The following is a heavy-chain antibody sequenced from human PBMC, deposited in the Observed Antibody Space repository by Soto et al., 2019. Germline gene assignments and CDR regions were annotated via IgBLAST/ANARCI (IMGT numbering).Heavy chain of an antibody. Sequence: GGSLRLSCAASGFTFSNAWMSWVRQAPGKGLEWVGRIKSKTDGGTTDYAAPVKGRFTISRDDSKNTLYLQVNSLKTEDTAVYYCTTGMYSSSSGVGSGYYYYGMDVWGQGTTVTVSS. CDR3: TTGMYSSSSGVGSGYYYYGMDV. V-gene: IGHV3-15*01. CDR2: IKSKTDGGTT. D-gene: IGHD6-6*01. J-gene: IGHJ6*02. CDR1: GFTFSNAW.